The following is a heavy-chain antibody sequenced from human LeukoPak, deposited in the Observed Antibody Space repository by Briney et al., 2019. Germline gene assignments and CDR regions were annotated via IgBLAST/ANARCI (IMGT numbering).Heavy chain of an antibody. D-gene: IGHD6-13*01. J-gene: IGHJ1*01. CDR3: ARRSGEQLVHFQH. CDR1: GGSFSGYY. Sequence: SETLSLTRAVYGGSFSGYYWSWIRQPPGKGLEWIGEINHSGSTNYNPSLKSRVTISVDTSKNQFSLKLSSVTAADTAVYYCARRSGEQLVHFQHWGQGTLVTVSS. V-gene: IGHV4-34*01. CDR2: INHSGST.